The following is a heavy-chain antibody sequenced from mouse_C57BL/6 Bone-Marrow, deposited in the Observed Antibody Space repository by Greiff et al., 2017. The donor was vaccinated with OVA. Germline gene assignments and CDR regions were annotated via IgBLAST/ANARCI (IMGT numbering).Heavy chain of an antibody. J-gene: IGHJ3*01. Sequence: EVQLQQSGAELVRPGASVKLSCTASGFNIKDDYMHWVKQRPEQGLEWIGWLAPENGDTEYASKFQGKATITADTSSNTAYLQLSSLTSEDTAVYYCTTGGSPAWFAYWGQGTLVTVSA. V-gene: IGHV14-4*01. CDR2: LAPENGDT. CDR1: GFNIKDDY. D-gene: IGHD1-1*02. CDR3: TTGGSPAWFAY.